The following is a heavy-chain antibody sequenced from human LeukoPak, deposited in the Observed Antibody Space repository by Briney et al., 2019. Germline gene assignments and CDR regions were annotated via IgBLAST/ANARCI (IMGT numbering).Heavy chain of an antibody. Sequence: PGGSLRLSCAASGFTVSSNYMSWVRQAPGKGLEWVSVIYSGGGTYYADSVKGRFTISRDNSKNTLYLQMNSLRAEDTAVYYCARVGAATYYYYGMDVWGQGTTVTVSS. CDR2: IYSGGGT. D-gene: IGHD1-26*01. V-gene: IGHV3-53*01. J-gene: IGHJ6*02. CDR1: GFTVSSNY. CDR3: ARVGAATYYYYGMDV.